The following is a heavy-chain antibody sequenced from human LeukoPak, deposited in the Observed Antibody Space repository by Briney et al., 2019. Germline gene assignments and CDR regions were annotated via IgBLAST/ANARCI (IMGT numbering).Heavy chain of an antibody. CDR2: INTDNGNT. CDR1: GYTFNRYG. V-gene: IGHV1-18*01. J-gene: IGHJ4*02. CDR3: ARDWGSIKVITDF. D-gene: IGHD3-16*01. Sequence: ASVKVSCKASGYTFNRYGISWVRQAPGQGLEWMGWINTDNGNTNYAPKLQDRVTMTTDTPTSTVYMEVRSLGSDDTAVYYCARDWGSIKVITDFWGQGTPVTVSS.